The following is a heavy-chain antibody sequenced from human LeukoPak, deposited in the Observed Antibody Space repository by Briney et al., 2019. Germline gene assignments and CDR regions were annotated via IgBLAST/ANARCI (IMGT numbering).Heavy chain of an antibody. Sequence: SETLSLTCTVSGGSVSSSSYYWGWIRQPPGKGLEWIGSIYYSGSTYYNPSLKSRVTISVDTSKNQFSLKLSSVTAADTAVYYCARLDYGTLYPWGQGTLVTVSS. D-gene: IGHD3-16*01. CDR1: GGSVSSSSYY. CDR3: ARLDYGTLYP. CDR2: IYYSGST. J-gene: IGHJ5*02. V-gene: IGHV4-39*01.